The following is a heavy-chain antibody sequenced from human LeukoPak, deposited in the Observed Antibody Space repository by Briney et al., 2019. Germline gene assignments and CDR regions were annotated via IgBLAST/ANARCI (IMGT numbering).Heavy chain of an antibody. V-gene: IGHV3-23*01. CDR1: GFTFSSYA. J-gene: IGHJ6*03. Sequence: GGSLRLSCAASGFTFSSYAMSWVRQAPGKGLEWVSAISGSGGSTYYADSVKGRFTISRDNSKNTLYLQMNSLRAEGTAVYYCAKDGPAVRYYYYYYMDVWGKGTTVTVSS. CDR2: ISGSGGST. D-gene: IGHD4-11*01. CDR3: AKDGPAVRYYYYYYMDV.